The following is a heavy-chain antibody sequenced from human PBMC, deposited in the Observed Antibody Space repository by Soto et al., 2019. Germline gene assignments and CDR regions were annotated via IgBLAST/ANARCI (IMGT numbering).Heavy chain of an antibody. V-gene: IGHV4-34*01. CDR3: ARGRIVVVTAMYFQH. CDR2: INHSGST. CDR1: VGSISDGDYY. J-gene: IGHJ1*01. D-gene: IGHD2-21*02. Sequence: PSETLSLTCTVSVGSISDGDYYWSWIRQPPGKGLEWIGEINHSGSTNYNPSLKSRVTISVDTSKNQFSLKLSSVTAADTAVYYCARGRIVVVTAMYFQHWGQGTLVTVSS.